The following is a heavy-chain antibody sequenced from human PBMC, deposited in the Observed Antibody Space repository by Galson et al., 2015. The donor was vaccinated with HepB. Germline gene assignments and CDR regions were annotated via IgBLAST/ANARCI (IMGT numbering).Heavy chain of an antibody. J-gene: IGHJ6*03. D-gene: IGHD4-11*01. V-gene: IGHV1-2*02. CDR3: ARDNVNRLDDYSNFRPYYYYYMDV. Sequence: SVKVSCKASGSTFTGYYMHWVRQAPGQGLEWMGWINPNSGGTNYAQKFQGRVTMTRDTSISTAYMELSRLRSDDTAVYYCARDNVNRLDDYSNFRPYYYYYMDVWGKGTTVTVSS. CDR1: GSTFTGYY. CDR2: INPNSGGT.